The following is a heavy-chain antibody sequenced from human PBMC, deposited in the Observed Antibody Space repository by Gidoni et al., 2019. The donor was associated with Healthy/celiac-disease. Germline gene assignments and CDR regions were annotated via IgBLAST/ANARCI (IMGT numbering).Heavy chain of an antibody. J-gene: IGHJ4*02. Sequence: EVQLLASGGGLVQPGGSLRLSCAASGFTFSSYAMSWVRQAPGKGLEWVSAISGSGGSTYYADSVKGRFTISRENSKNTLYLQMNSLRAEDTAVYYCAKALSGVPVLTDYWGQGTLVTVSS. CDR2: ISGSGGST. CDR3: AKALSGVPVLTDY. CDR1: GFTFSSYA. D-gene: IGHD2-2*01. V-gene: IGHV3-23*01.